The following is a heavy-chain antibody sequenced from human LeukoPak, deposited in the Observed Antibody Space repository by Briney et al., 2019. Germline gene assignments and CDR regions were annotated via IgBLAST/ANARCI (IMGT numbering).Heavy chain of an antibody. J-gene: IGHJ4*02. CDR3: ARGHTTGGSSWYRKGLQGGYFDY. D-gene: IGHD6-13*01. CDR2: INPKSGGT. CDR1: GYSFTGHY. Sequence: ASVKVSCKASGYSFTGHYMHWVRQAPGQGLEWMGWINPKSGGTNYAQKFQGRVTMTRDTSISTAYMELSRLRSDDTAVYYCARGHTTGGSSWYRKGLQGGYFDYWGQGTLVTVSS. V-gene: IGHV1-2*02.